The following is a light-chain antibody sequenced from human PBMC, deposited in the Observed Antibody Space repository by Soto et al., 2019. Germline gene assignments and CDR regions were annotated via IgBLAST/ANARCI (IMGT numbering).Light chain of an antibody. CDR1: SSDVGGYNF. Sequence: QSALTQPPSASGSPGQSVTISCTGTSSDVGGYNFVSWYQQHPGKAPKLMIYEVSKRPSGVPDRFSGSKSGNTASLTVSGPQADDEADHYSSSYAVSTNPYVLRTGTKPTVL. J-gene: IGLJ1*01. CDR2: EVS. CDR3: SSYAVSTNPYV. V-gene: IGLV2-8*01.